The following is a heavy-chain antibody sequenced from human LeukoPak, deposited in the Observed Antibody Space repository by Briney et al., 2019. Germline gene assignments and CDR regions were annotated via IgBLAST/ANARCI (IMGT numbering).Heavy chain of an antibody. D-gene: IGHD6-13*01. Sequence: SETLSLTCTVSGGSVSSYYWSWIRQPPGKGLEWIGYIYYSGSTNYNPSLKSRVTISVDTSKNQFSLKLSSVTAADTAVFYCARQSYSSSWGSYYFDYWGQGTLVTVSS. J-gene: IGHJ4*02. CDR2: IYYSGST. CDR3: ARQSYSSSWGSYYFDY. CDR1: GGSVSSYY. V-gene: IGHV4-59*08.